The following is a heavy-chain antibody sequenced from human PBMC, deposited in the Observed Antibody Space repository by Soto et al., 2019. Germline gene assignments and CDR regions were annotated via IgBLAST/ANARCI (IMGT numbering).Heavy chain of an antibody. Sequence: SVKVSCKASGGTFSSYAISWVRQAPGQGLEWMGGIIPIFGTANYAQKFQGRVTITADESTSTAYMELSSLRSEDTAVYYCAREGQSYYYDSSGYYFWGQGTLVTVSS. CDR2: IIPIFGTA. CDR1: GGTFSSYA. V-gene: IGHV1-69*13. D-gene: IGHD3-22*01. J-gene: IGHJ4*02. CDR3: AREGQSYYYDSSGYYF.